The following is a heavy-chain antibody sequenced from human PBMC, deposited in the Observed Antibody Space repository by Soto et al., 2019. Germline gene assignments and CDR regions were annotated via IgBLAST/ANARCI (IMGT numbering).Heavy chain of an antibody. D-gene: IGHD3-3*02. CDR2: INAGSGNT. Sequence: ASVKVSCKATGYTFSAYTMNWVRQAPGQSLEWMGWINAGSGNTKYSQNFQGRVSITRDTSASTVYMELTGLTSEDTAVYYCARDTETLGPRANDTLDIWGQGTMVTVSS. CDR1: GYTFSAYT. J-gene: IGHJ3*02. V-gene: IGHV1-3*01. CDR3: ARDTETLGPRANDTLDI.